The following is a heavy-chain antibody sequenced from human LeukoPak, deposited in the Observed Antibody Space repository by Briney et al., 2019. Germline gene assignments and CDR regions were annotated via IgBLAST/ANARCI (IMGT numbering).Heavy chain of an antibody. CDR3: AKEPTRTVTNL. D-gene: IGHD4-17*01. V-gene: IGHV3-30-3*01. J-gene: IGHJ4*02. CDR2: ISYDGSNK. CDR1: GFTFSSYA. Sequence: GGSLRLSCAASGFTFSSYAMHWVRQAPGKGLEWVAVISYDGSNKYYADSVKGRFTISRDNSKNTLYLQMNSLRAEDTAVYYCAKEPTRTVTNLWGQGILVTVSS.